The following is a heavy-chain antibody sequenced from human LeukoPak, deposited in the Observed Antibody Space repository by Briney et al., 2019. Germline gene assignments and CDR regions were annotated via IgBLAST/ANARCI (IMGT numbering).Heavy chain of an antibody. CDR1: GFTFSNYG. V-gene: IGHV3-30*18. J-gene: IGHJ2*01. Sequence: PGGSLRLSCAASGFTFSNYGMHWVRQAPGKGLEWVAVMSYDGSNKYYADSVKGRFTISRDNSKNTLFLHMNTLRAEDTAIYYCAKDRTVGASYWYFDLWGRGTLVTVSS. D-gene: IGHD1-26*01. CDR2: MSYDGSNK. CDR3: AKDRTVGASYWYFDL.